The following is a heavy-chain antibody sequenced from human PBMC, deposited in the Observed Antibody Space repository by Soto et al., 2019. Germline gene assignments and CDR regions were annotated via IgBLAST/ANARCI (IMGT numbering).Heavy chain of an antibody. D-gene: IGHD2-2*01. CDR1: LGTFRTHA. J-gene: IGHJ6*02. Sequence: VKRFRKGSLGTFRTHAIRWGRQGPRHGAEGMGGIMPIVGTANYAQKFQGRVTITADKSRSTAYMELSSLRSEDTAVSYCARLPVVVPAALNFPPYLGIDAWGQATTVTFSS. CDR2: IMPIVGTA. V-gene: IGHV1-69*06. CDR3: ARLPVVVPAALNFPPYLGIDA.